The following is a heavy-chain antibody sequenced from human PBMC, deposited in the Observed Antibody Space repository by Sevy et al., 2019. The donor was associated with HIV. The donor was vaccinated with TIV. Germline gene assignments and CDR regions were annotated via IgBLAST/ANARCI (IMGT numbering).Heavy chain of an antibody. J-gene: IGHJ4*02. CDR1: GFTFSTYA. D-gene: IGHD3-22*01. CDR2: ISDDGNNK. V-gene: IGHV3-30*04. CDR3: AGHYYDSTGYYFPLDY. Sequence: GGSLRLSCAASGFTFSTYAMYWVRQAPGKGLEWVAVISDDGNNKDYAYSVKGRFTVSRDNSKNPLYLQMNSLRADDTAVYYCAGHYYDSTGYYFPLDYWGQGTLVTVSS.